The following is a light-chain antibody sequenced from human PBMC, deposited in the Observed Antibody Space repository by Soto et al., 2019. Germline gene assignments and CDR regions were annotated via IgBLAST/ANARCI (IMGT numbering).Light chain of an antibody. CDR3: MQALLTPF. J-gene: IGKJ3*01. CDR1: QSLLHSNGYNY. V-gene: IGKV2-28*01. Sequence: DIVMTQSPLSLPVTPGEPASISCRSSQSLLHSNGYNYLDWYLQKPGQSPQLLIYLGSNRASGVPESCSGSAAGTEFTLKISRVEAEDVDVYYCMQALLTPFFGPGTKVDIK. CDR2: LGS.